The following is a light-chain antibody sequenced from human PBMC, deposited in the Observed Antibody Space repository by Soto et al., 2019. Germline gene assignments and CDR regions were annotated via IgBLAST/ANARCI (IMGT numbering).Light chain of an antibody. Sequence: EIVLTQSPATLSLSPGERATLSCRASQSVSTYLAWYQQKPGQAPRRLVYDASNRATGIPARFSGSGSGTDFTLTISSLEAEDFAVYFCQQRSDWPITFGQGTRVEIK. CDR1: QSVSTY. CDR2: DAS. V-gene: IGKV3-11*01. CDR3: QQRSDWPIT. J-gene: IGKJ5*01.